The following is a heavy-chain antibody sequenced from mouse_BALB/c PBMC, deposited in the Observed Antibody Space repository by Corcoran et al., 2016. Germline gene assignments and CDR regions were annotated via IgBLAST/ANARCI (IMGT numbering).Heavy chain of an antibody. CDR2: ISYDGSN. D-gene: IGHD1-1*01. J-gene: IGHJ1*01. CDR1: GYSITSGYY. CDR3: ASTVVATDWYFDV. V-gene: IGHV3-6*02. Sequence: DVQLQESGPGLVKPSQSLSLTCSVTGYSITSGYYWNWIRQFPGNKLEWMGYISYDGSNNYNPSLKNRISITRDTSKNQFFLKLNSVTTEDTATYYVASTVVATDWYFDVWGAGTTVTVSS.